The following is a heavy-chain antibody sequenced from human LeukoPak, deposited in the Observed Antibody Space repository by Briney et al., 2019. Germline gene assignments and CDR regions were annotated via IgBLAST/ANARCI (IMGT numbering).Heavy chain of an antibody. CDR2: ISGTSGNT. CDR1: GFTFSIYA. V-gene: IGHV3-23*01. J-gene: IGHJ4*02. CDR3: ARERGVYYDSTEIDY. Sequence: GGSLRLSCAASGFTFSIYAMSWVRQAPGKGLEWVSSISGTSGNTYYADSVKGRFAISRDNSKNSLYLQMNSLRAEDTAVYYCARERGVYYDSTEIDYWGQGTLVTVSS. D-gene: IGHD3-22*01.